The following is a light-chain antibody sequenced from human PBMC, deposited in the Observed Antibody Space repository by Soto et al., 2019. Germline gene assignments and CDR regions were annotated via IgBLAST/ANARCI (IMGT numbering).Light chain of an antibody. J-gene: IGKJ1*01. CDR1: QNIDMY. CDR2: GAS. Sequence: DIHITQSPSSLSASVHHTVTITCRPSQNIDMYLNWYQQKPGKAPRVLISGASNLQSGVPSRFSGSGSGTDFTLTISSLQSEDFASYFCQHTFNSPPWTFGQGTKVDI. V-gene: IGKV1-39*01. CDR3: QHTFNSPPWT.